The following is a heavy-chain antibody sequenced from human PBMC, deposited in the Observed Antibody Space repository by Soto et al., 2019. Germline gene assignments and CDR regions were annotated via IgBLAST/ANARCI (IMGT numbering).Heavy chain of an antibody. D-gene: IGHD3-3*01. Sequence: GGSLSLSCAASGFTFSSYGMHWVRQAPGKGLEWVAAISYDGSNKYYADSVKGRFTISRDNSKNTLYLQMNSLRAEDTAVYYCAKDGYYDFWSGYYSYYYYMDVWGKGTTVTVSS. J-gene: IGHJ6*03. V-gene: IGHV3-30*18. CDR3: AKDGYYDFWSGYYSYYYYMDV. CDR1: GFTFSSYG. CDR2: ISYDGSNK.